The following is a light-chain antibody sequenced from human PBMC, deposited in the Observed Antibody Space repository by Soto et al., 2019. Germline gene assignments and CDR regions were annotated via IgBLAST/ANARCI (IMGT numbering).Light chain of an antibody. Sequence: DIQMTQSPSTLSASVGDRVSFTCRASQTISSWLAWYQQKPGKAPKLLIQKASVLESGVPSRFSGTGSGTEFTLTITSLQSDDFATYHCHQYKTFPYTFGQGTKLQI. CDR2: KAS. V-gene: IGKV1-5*03. CDR3: HQYKTFPYT. J-gene: IGKJ2*01. CDR1: QTISSW.